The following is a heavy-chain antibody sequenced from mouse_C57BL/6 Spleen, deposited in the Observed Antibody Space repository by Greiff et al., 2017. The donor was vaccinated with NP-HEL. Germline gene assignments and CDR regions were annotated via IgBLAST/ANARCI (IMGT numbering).Heavy chain of an antibody. V-gene: IGHV1-15*01. D-gene: IGHD1-1*01. CDR2: IDPETGGT. CDR1: GYTFTDYE. CDR3: TRGTTVVEGGYFDV. Sequence: VQLQQSGAELVRPGASVTLSCKASGYTFTDYEMHWVKQTPVHGLEWIGAIDPETGGTAYNQKFKGKAILTADKSSSTAYMELRSLTSEDSAGYYWTRGTTVVEGGYFDVWGTGTTVTVSS. J-gene: IGHJ1*03.